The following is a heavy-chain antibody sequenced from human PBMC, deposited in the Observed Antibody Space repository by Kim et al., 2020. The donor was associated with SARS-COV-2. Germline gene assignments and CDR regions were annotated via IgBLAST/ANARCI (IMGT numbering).Heavy chain of an antibody. CDR2: IKQDGSEK. V-gene: IGHV3-7*03. CDR3: ARDPAPYYVHNWFDP. D-gene: IGHD3-10*02. CDR1: GFTFSSYW. J-gene: IGHJ5*02. Sequence: GGSLRLSCAASGFTFSSYWMSWVRQAPGKGLEWVANIKQDGSEKYYVDSVKGRFTISRDNAKNSLYLQMNSLRAEDTAVYYCARDPAPYYVHNWFDPWGQGTLVTVSS.